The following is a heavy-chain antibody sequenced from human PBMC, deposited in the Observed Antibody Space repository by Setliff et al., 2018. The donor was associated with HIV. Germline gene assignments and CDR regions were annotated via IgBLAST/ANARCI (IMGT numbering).Heavy chain of an antibody. CDR3: ARVQYYSFWSGYFDIYGMDV. D-gene: IGHD3-3*01. J-gene: IGHJ6*02. CDR1: GFAFDNYC. V-gene: IGHV3-66*01. CDR2: IYSVGIT. Sequence: GGSLRLSCAASGFAFDNYCMTWVRQAPGKGLEWVSVIYSVGITYYTDSVKGRFTISRDSSKNTLYLQMNSLRVEDTAEYYCARVQYYSFWSGYFDIYGMDVWGQGTTVTVSS.